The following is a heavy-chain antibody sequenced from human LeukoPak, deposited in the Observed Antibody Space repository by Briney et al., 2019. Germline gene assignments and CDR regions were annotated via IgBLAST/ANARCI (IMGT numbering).Heavy chain of an antibody. CDR3: ARARIAVAGRADAFDI. D-gene: IGHD6-19*01. Sequence: PSETLSLTCTVSGGSISSYYWSWIRQPPGKGLEWMGYIYFSGSTNYNPSLKSRVTISVDTSKNQFSLKLSSVTAADTAVYYCARARIAVAGRADAFDIWGQGTMVTVSS. J-gene: IGHJ3*02. V-gene: IGHV4-59*01. CDR2: IYFSGST. CDR1: GGSISSYY.